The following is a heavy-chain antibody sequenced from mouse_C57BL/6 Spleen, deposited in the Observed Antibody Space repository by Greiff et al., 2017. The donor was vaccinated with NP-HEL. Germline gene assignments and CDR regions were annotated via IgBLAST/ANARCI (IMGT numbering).Heavy chain of an antibody. CDR2: ISDGGSYT. J-gene: IGHJ1*03. Sequence: EVKLVESGGGLVKPGGSLKLSCAASGFTFSSYAMSWVRQTPEKRLEWVATISDGGSYTYYPDNVKGRFTISRDNAKNNLYLQMSHLKSEDTAMYYCARDRTLWLRYFDVWGTGTTVTVSS. CDR1: GFTFSSYA. CDR3: ARDRTLWLRYFDV. V-gene: IGHV5-4*01. D-gene: IGHD2-2*01.